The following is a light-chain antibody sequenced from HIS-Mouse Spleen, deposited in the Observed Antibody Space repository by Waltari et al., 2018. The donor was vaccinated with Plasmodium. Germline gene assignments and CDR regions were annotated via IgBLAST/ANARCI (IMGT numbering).Light chain of an antibody. CDR1: ALPKKY. Sequence: SYELTQPPSVSVSPGQTARITCSGDALPKKYAYWYQQKSGQAPVLVIYEDSKRPSGIPGRFSGSRSGTMATLTISGAQVEDEADYYCYSTDSSCNHRVFGGGTKLTVL. CDR2: EDS. J-gene: IGLJ3*02. CDR3: YSTDSSCNHRV. V-gene: IGLV3-10*01.